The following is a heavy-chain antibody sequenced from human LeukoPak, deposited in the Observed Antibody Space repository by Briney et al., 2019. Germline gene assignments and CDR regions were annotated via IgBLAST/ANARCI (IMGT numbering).Heavy chain of an antibody. D-gene: IGHD3-3*01. V-gene: IGHV3-23*01. J-gene: IGHJ4*02. CDR1: GFTFDDYA. CDR2: ISGSGGST. Sequence: GRSLRLSCAASGFTFDDYAMHWVRQAPGKGLEWVSAISGSGGSTYYADSVKGRFTISRDNSKNTLYLQMNSLRAEDTAVYYCAKLAGNYDFWSGYYQGIDYWGQGTLVTVSS. CDR3: AKLAGNYDFWSGYYQGIDY.